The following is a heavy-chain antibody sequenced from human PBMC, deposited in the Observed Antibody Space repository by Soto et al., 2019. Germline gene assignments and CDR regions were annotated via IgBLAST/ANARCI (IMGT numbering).Heavy chain of an antibody. D-gene: IGHD2-21*01. Sequence: GGSLRLSCAASGFIFSSYAMHWVRQAPGKGLEWVAVISYDGRNKNYADSVKGRITISRDNSKNTLYLQMNSLRAEDTAVYYCATGGDVGTPFDYWGQGTLVTVSS. CDR3: ATGGDVGTPFDY. CDR2: ISYDGRNK. V-gene: IGHV3-30*04. CDR1: GFIFSSYA. J-gene: IGHJ4*02.